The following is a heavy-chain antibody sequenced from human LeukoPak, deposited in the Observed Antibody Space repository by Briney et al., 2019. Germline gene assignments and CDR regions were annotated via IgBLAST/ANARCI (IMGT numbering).Heavy chain of an antibody. D-gene: IGHD3-22*01. Sequence: GGSLRLSCAASGFNFNTYWMSWVRQAPGKGLEWVANIKQDGSEKFYVDSMKGRFTISRDNSKNSLYLQMNSLRAEDTAVYYCARDVVGYYDSSGYYLSAFDIWGQGTMVTVSS. CDR3: ARDVVGYYDSSGYYLSAFDI. CDR1: GFNFNTYW. CDR2: IKQDGSEK. V-gene: IGHV3-7*01. J-gene: IGHJ3*02.